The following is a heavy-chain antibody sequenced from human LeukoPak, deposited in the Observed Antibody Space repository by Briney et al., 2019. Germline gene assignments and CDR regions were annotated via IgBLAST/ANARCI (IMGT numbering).Heavy chain of an antibody. V-gene: IGHV3-20*04. J-gene: IGHJ4*02. CDR1: GFTFDDYG. CDR3: ARVDSSGYLSGSPPALDY. Sequence: PGGSLRLSCAASGFTFDDYGIHWVRQAPGKGLEWVSGINWNGGSTSYADSVKGRFTISRDNAKNSLYLQMNSLRAEDMAVYYCARVDSSGYLSGSPPALDYWGQGTLVTVSS. D-gene: IGHD3-22*01. CDR2: INWNGGST.